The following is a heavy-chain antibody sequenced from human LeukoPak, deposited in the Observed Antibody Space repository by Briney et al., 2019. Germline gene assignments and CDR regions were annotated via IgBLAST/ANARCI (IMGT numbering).Heavy chain of an antibody. CDR2: IIPIFGTA. Sequence: SVKVSCKASGGTFSSYAISWVRQAPGQGLEWMGGIIPIFGTAIYAQKFQGRVTITADESTSTAYMELSSLRSEDTAVYYCASPEDYYYARPANYYYYYGMDVWGQGTTVTVSS. J-gene: IGHJ6*02. V-gene: IGHV1-69*13. D-gene: IGHD3-10*01. CDR3: ASPEDYYYARPANYYYYYGMDV. CDR1: GGTFSSYA.